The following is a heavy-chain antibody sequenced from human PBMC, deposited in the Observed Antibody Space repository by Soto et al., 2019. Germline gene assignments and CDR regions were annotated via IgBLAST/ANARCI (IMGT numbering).Heavy chain of an antibody. CDR1: GFTFSGKKY. V-gene: IGHV3-53*01. CDR3: GTWLLLEHAYDI. D-gene: IGHD1-1*01. J-gene: IGHJ3*02. Sequence: GSLRLSCAASGFTFSGKKYLTWVRQAPGKGLEWVSALYSTSGTFYADPVKGRFSTSKDSSKNTFYLQLNSLRPDDTAVYYCGTWLLLEHAYDIWGLGTKVTVSS. CDR2: LYSTSGT.